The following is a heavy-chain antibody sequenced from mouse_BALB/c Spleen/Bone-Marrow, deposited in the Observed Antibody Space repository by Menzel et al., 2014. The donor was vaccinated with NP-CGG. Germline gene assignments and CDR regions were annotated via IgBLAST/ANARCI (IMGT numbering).Heavy chain of an antibody. CDR2: ILPGSGNT. Sequence: QVQLKESGPELMKPGASVKISCKATGYTFSSYWIEWVKQRPGHGLEWIGEILPGSGNTHYNEKFKGKATFTADTSSNTAYMQLSSLTSEDSDVYYCTRQGFACWGQGTLVTVSA. CDR1: GYTFSSYW. CDR3: TRQGFAC. V-gene: IGHV1-9*01. J-gene: IGHJ3*01.